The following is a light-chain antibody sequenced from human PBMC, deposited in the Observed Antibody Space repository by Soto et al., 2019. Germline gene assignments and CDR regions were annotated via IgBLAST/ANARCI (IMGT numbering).Light chain of an antibody. J-gene: IGKJ2*01. CDR3: QQYGRSPPYT. CDR2: GAS. V-gene: IGKV3-20*01. CDR1: QSVSSSY. Sequence: EIVLTQSPGTLSLSPGERATLSCRASQSVSSSYLAWYQQKPGQAPRLLIYGASSRATGIPDRFSGSGSGIDFTLTISRLEPEDIAVYYCQQYGRSPPYTFGQGTKLEIK.